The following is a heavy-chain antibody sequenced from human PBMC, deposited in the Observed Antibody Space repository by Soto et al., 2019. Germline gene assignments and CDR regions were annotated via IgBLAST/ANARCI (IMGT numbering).Heavy chain of an antibody. J-gene: IGHJ4*02. D-gene: IGHD5-12*01. CDR1: GFTLSRYA. CDR3: AKGRDGYNPHASFDY. V-gene: IGHV3-23*01. CDR2: ISGSGGST. Sequence: GGAPKIPCAASGFTLSRYAIRWVRQASGKGLEWVSAISGSGGSTYYADSVKGRFTISRDNSKNTLYLQMNSLRAEDTAVYYCAKGRDGYNPHASFDYWGQGTLVTVSS.